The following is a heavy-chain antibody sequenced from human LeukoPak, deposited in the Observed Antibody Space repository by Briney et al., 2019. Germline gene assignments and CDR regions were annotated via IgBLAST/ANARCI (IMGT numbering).Heavy chain of an antibody. V-gene: IGHV4-38-2*02. CDR1: AYSISSGYY. D-gene: IGHD3-10*01. CDR3: AGLDSSSLYGSGSCLDF. J-gene: IGHJ4*02. Sequence: PSETLSLTCTVSAYSISSGYYWGGSRQAPGQGLGWSASIYHSGSTYYNPSLTSRVTTSVDTSKNQFSLKLSSVTAADTAVYYCAGLDSSSLYGSGSCLDFWGQGTLVTVSS. CDR2: IYHSGST.